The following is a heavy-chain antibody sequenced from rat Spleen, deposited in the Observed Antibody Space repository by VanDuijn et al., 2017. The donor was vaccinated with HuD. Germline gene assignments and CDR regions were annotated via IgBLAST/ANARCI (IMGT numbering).Heavy chain of an antibody. CDR2: ISYDGSST. CDR1: GFTFSDYY. Sequence: EVQLVESGGGLMQPGRSLTLSCAASGFTFSDYYMAWVRQAPKKGLEWVATISYDGSSTYYRDSVKGRYTISRDNAKSTLYLQMDSLRSEDTATYYCTTVGISPFDYWGQGVMVTVSS. J-gene: IGHJ2*01. CDR3: TTVGISPFDY. D-gene: IGHD1-9*01. V-gene: IGHV5-7*01.